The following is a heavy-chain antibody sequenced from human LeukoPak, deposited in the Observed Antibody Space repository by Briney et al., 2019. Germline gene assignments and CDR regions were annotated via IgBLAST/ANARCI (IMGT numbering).Heavy chain of an antibody. CDR2: ISGNNDNP. D-gene: IGHD1-7*01. J-gene: IGHJ3*02. Sequence: ASVKVSCEASGYTFTSYGISWVRQAPGQGLEWMGWISGNNDNPNYAQKFQGRVTMTTETSTSTAYMELRSLRSDDTAVYYCARDSNKWDYEPFDIWGQGTMVTVSS. V-gene: IGHV1-18*01. CDR1: GYTFTSYG. CDR3: ARDSNKWDYEPFDI.